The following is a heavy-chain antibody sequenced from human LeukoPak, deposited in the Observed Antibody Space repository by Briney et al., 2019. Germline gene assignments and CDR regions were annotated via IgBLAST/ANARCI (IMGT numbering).Heavy chain of an antibody. V-gene: IGHV1-8*01. CDR1: GYTFTSYD. J-gene: IGHJ4*02. CDR2: MNPNSGNT. CDR3: ATGGYSGYEGGDY. Sequence: ASVKVSCKASGYTFTSYDINWVRQATGQGLEWMGWMNPNSGNTGYAQKFQGRATMTEDTSTDTAYMELSSLRSEDTAVYYCATGGYSGYEGGDYWGQGTLVTVSS. D-gene: IGHD5-12*01.